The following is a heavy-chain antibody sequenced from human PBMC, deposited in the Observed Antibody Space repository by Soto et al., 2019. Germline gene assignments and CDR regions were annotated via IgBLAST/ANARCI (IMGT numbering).Heavy chain of an antibody. CDR3: AGVSKDYYYYGMDV. CDR2: IYYSGST. J-gene: IGHJ6*02. V-gene: IGHV4-31*03. Sequence: SETLSLTCTVSGGSISSGGYYWSWIRQHPGKGLEWIGYIYYSGSTYYNPSLKSRVTISVDTSKNQFSLKLSSVTAADTAVYYCAGVSKDYYYYGMDVWGQGTTVTAPS. CDR1: GGSISSGGYY.